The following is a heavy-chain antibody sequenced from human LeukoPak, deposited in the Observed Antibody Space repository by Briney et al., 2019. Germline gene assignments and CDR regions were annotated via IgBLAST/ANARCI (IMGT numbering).Heavy chain of an antibody. V-gene: IGHV3-48*03. CDR2: ISSSGSTI. Sequence: GGSLRLSCAASGFTFSSYEMNWVRQAPGKGLEWVSYISSSGSTIYYADSVKGRFTISRDNAKNSLYLQMNSLRAEDTAVYYCARDFFPYSSSSPYYYYMDVWGKGTTVTVSS. J-gene: IGHJ6*03. D-gene: IGHD6-6*01. CDR1: GFTFSSYE. CDR3: ARDFFPYSSSSPYYYYMDV.